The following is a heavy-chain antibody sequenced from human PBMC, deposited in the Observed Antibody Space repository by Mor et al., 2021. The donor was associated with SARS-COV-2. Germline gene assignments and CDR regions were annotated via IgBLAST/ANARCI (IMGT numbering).Heavy chain of an antibody. D-gene: IGHD3-10*01. CDR3: ARAFQGIWYFDL. J-gene: IGHJ2*01. CDR2: IYYSETT. V-gene: IGHV4-30-4*07. Sequence: IYYSETTYNNPSLTSRVTISVDTSKNQFSLKLHSVTAADTAVYDCARAFQGIWYFDLWGRGTLVTVSS.